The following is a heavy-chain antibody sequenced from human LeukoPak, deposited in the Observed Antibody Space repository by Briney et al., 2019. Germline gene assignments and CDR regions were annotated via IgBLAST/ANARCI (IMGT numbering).Heavy chain of an antibody. Sequence: SETLSLTRTVSGGSISSYYWSWIRQPPGKGLEWIGYIYYSGSTNYNPSLKSRVTISVDTSNNQFSLKLSSVTAADTAVYYCARHLGGSNRPDYWGEGTLVTVSS. D-gene: IGHD1-26*01. CDR3: ARHLGGSNRPDY. J-gene: IGHJ4*02. CDR1: GGSISSYY. V-gene: IGHV4-59*08. CDR2: IYYSGST.